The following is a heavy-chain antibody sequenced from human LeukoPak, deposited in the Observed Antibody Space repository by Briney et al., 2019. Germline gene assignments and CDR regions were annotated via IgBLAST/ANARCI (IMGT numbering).Heavy chain of an antibody. V-gene: IGHV3-23*01. CDR2: ISGSGGST. J-gene: IGHJ4*02. D-gene: IGHD3-22*01. Sequence: SGGSLRLSCAASGFTFSSYAMSWVRQAPGKGLEWVSAISGSGGSTYYADSVKGRFTISRDNSKNTLYLQMNSLRAEDTAVYYCAKDWEHYYYDSSGYYEESDYWGQGTLVTVSS. CDR1: GFTFSSYA. CDR3: AKDWEHYYYDSSGYYEESDY.